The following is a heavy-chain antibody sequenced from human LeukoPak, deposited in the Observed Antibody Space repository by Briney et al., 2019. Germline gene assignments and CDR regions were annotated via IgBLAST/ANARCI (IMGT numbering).Heavy chain of an antibody. V-gene: IGHV3-33*01. CDR2: IWYDGSNK. CDR1: GFTFSSYG. J-gene: IGHJ4*02. D-gene: IGHD2-2*01. CDR3: ASSGYQSLQFDY. Sequence: GGSLRLSCAASGFTFSSYGMHWVRQAPGKGLEWVAVIWYDGSNKYYADSVKGRFTISRDNSKNTLYLQMNSLRAEGTAVYYRASSGYQSLQFDYWGQGTLVTVSS.